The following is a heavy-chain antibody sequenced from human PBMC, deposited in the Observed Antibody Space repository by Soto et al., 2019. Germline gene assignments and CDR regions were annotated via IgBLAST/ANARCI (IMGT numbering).Heavy chain of an antibody. V-gene: IGHV3-11*01. CDR1: GFTFSDYY. D-gene: IGHD6-13*01. J-gene: IGHJ4*02. Sequence: GESLKISCAASGFTFSDYYMSWIRQAPGKGLEWVSYISSSGSTIYYADSVKGRFTISRDNAKNSLYLQMNSLRAEDTAVYYCARPHLRIAAAGSVDYWGQGTLVTVSS. CDR3: ARPHLRIAAAGSVDY. CDR2: ISSSGSTI.